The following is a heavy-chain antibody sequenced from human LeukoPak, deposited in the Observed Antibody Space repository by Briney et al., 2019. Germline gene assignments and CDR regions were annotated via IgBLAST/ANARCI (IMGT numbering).Heavy chain of an antibody. Sequence: PSETLSLTCTVSGGSISSSNYYWGWIRQPPGKGLEWIASIHCSETTYYNPSLKSRVTISVDTSKNHVSLKLSSVTAAYTAVYYCARDFGFWSGYSSFDYWGQGTLVTVSS. D-gene: IGHD3-3*01. CDR1: GGSISSSNYY. V-gene: IGHV4-39*02. CDR2: IHCSETT. CDR3: ARDFGFWSGYSSFDY. J-gene: IGHJ4*02.